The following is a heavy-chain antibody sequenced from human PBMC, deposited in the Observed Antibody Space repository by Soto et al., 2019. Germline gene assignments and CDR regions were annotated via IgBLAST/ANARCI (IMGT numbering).Heavy chain of an antibody. CDR2: SIPILGLA. Sequence: QVQLVQSGAEVKKPGSSVKVSCKASGGTFSTHTISWVRQAPGQGLEWMGRSIPILGLANYAQKFQGRVTITADKSTNTAYMYLSSLRSDDTAVYYCARADPVVVLDHYYYGMDVWGQGTTVTVSS. V-gene: IGHV1-69*02. CDR1: GGTFSTHT. D-gene: IGHD2-15*01. J-gene: IGHJ6*02. CDR3: ARADPVVVLDHYYYGMDV.